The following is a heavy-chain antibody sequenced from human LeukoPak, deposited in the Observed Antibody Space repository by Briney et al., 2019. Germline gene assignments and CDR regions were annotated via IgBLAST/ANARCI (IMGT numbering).Heavy chain of an antibody. V-gene: IGHV3-74*01. D-gene: IGHD6-13*01. J-gene: IGHJ5*02. CDR3: ARTPYTSSWYGWFDP. Sequence: PGGSLRISCAASGFTFSRYWMHWVRQAPGKGRVWFLHTNTDGSSTNYADSVKGRFTISRDNAKNTLYLQMNSLRAEDTAVYYCARTPYTSSWYGWFDPWGQGTLVTVSS. CDR1: GFTFSRYW. CDR2: TNTDGSST.